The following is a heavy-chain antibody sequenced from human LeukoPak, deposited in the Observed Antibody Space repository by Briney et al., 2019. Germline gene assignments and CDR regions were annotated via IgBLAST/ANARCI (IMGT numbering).Heavy chain of an antibody. D-gene: IGHD6-19*01. Sequence: GGSLRLSCAASGFTFSSYSMNWVRQAPGKGLEWVSGISWNSGSIGYADSVKGRFTISRDNAKNSLYLQMNSLRAEDTALYYCAKTTYSSGWYPYTYFDYWGQGTLVTVSS. V-gene: IGHV3-9*01. CDR2: ISWNSGSI. J-gene: IGHJ4*02. CDR1: GFTFSSYS. CDR3: AKTTYSSGWYPYTYFDY.